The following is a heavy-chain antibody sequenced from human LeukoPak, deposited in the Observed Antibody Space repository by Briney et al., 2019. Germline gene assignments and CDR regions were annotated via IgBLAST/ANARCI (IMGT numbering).Heavy chain of an antibody. J-gene: IGHJ3*02. Sequence: GARRLSCAVSGFTFLNAWVSWVRQAPGRGLEWVGRFKSITDGGTTDYAAPVKGRFTISRDDSKNTMYLQMNSLKTEDTAVYYCTTAHSSSWYGSLDIWGQGTMVTVSS. CDR3: TTAHSSSWYGSLDI. D-gene: IGHD6-13*01. CDR1: GFTFLNAW. CDR2: FKSITDGGTT. V-gene: IGHV3-15*01.